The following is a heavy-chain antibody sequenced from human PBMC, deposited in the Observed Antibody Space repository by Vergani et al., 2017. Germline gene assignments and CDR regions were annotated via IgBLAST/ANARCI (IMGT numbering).Heavy chain of an antibody. CDR3: ARANILRFLEWLPNDYYYYYGMDV. CDR1: GFTFSSYS. Sequence: EVQLVESGGGLVKPGGSLRLSCAASGFTFSSYSMNWVRQAPGKGLEWVANIKQDGSEKYYVDSVKGRFTISRDNAKNSLYLQMNSLRAEDTAVYYCARANILRFLEWLPNDYYYYYGMDVWGQGTTVTVSS. V-gene: IGHV3-7*01. D-gene: IGHD3-3*01. J-gene: IGHJ6*02. CDR2: IKQDGSEK.